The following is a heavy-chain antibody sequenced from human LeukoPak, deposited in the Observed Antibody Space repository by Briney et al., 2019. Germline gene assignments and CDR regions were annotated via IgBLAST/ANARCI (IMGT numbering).Heavy chain of an antibody. J-gene: IGHJ4*02. CDR1: NDSISSGDYY. V-gene: IGHV4-30-4*01. D-gene: IGHD3-16*01. Sequence: KPSETLSLTCTVSNDSISSGDYYWNWIRQPPGKGLEWIGYIFHRGGTNYNPSLKSRVTISVDTSKNQFSLKLSSVTAADTAVYYCVRQADYFDHWGQGTLVTVSS. CDR2: IFHRGGT. CDR3: VRQADYFDH.